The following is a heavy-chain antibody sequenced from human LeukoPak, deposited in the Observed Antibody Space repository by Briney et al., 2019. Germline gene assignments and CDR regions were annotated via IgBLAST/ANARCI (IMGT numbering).Heavy chain of an antibody. J-gene: IGHJ6*03. CDR3: AREYGDYVPLDYYYYYMDV. CDR2: ISYDGSNK. Sequence: GGSLRLSCAASGFTFSSYAMHWVRQAPGKGLEWVAVISYDGSNKYYADSVKGRFTISRDNSKNTLYLQMNSLGAEDTAVYYCAREYGDYVPLDYYYYYMDVWGKGTTVTVSS. CDR1: GFTFSSYA. V-gene: IGHV3-30-3*01. D-gene: IGHD4-17*01.